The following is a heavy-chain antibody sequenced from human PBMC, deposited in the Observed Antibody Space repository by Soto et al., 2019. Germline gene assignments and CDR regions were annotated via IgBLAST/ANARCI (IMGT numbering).Heavy chain of an antibody. CDR2: IKSKTDGWTT. J-gene: IGHJ6*02. V-gene: IGHV3-15*07. CDR1: EGTFSKAG. CDR3: ARSWGAAAAQWGIAYYYYYGMDV. D-gene: IGHD6-25*01. Sequence: VVFLRLSWAAAEGTFSKAGVNWVRKTPGKGLEWVGRIKSKTDGWTTDYAAPVKGRFTISRDDSKNTLYLQMNSLRAEDTAVYYCARSWGAAAAQWGIAYYYYYGMDVWGQGTTVTVSS.